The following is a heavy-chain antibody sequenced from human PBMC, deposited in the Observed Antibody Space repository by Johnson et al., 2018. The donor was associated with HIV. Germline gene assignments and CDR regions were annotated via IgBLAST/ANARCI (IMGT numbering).Heavy chain of an antibody. V-gene: IGHV3-9*01. CDR3: AKDHDYGSYLFAFDV. CDR1: GFTFDHYA. D-gene: IGHD3-10*01. Sequence: LLVESGGGLVQPGRSLRLSCAASGFTFDHYAMHWVRQGPGKGLEWVAGIGWDGFTIGYVDSVKGRFTISRDDATNSLYLQMHSLRTEDTALYYCAKDHDYGSYLFAFDVWGQGTMVTVSS. J-gene: IGHJ3*01. CDR2: IGWDGFTI.